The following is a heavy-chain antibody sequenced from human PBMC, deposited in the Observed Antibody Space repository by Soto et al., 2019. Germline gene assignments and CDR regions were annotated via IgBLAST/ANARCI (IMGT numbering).Heavy chain of an antibody. Sequence: QAQLVQSGAEVKKPGASVKVSCKASGFTFTDYYMHWVRQAPGQGLEWMGLINPGGGSTTYTQKFLGRVTMTRDTSTSTVYMELSSLRSEDTAVYYCAREAGLHRGFDPWGQGTLVTVSS. CDR2: INPGGGST. D-gene: IGHD4-4*01. V-gene: IGHV1-46*01. J-gene: IGHJ5*02. CDR1: GFTFTDYY. CDR3: AREAGLHRGFDP.